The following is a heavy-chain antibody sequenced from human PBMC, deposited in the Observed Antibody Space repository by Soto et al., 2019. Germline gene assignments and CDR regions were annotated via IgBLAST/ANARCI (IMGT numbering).Heavy chain of an antibody. CDR2: INPKSDDT. CDR3: ARKHSLDYIRWGLDP. V-gene: IGHV1-2*02. D-gene: IGHD4-4*01. Sequence: ASVKVSCKASGYPFSNNQIHWLRRAPGQGLEWMGRINPKSDDTNYAQKFQGRVTMTRDTSIDTAYLELTGLTSDDTATYYCARKHSLDYIRWGLDPWGQGTLVTVSS. CDR1: GYPFSNNQ. J-gene: IGHJ5*02.